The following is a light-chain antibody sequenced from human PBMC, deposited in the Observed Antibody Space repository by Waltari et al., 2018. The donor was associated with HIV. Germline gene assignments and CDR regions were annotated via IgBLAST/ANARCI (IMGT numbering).Light chain of an antibody. CDR3: AAWDDSLNVVV. V-gene: IGLV1-36*01. Sequence: QSVLTQPPSVSEGPGQEVIISCSGRMSNIGVNAVNWYQHLPGKPPKLLVFYSAVLAAVVSDRVSGSRSGTSASLAITGLQSDDEGLYYCAAWDDSLNVVVFGGGTKLSVL. CDR2: YSA. CDR1: MSNIGVNA. J-gene: IGLJ2*01.